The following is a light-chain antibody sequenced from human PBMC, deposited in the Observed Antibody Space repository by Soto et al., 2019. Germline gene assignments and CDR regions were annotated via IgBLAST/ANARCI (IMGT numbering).Light chain of an antibody. CDR2: WAS. Sequence: DIVMTQSPDSLAVSLGERATINCKSSQSILYSDNKKNYLAWYQHKPGQPPNLLIYWASTRASGVPDRFRGSGSVTDFTSTISSLQTEDVAVYYCQQYYDAPRTFGQGTKVEIK. CDR1: QSILYSDNKKNY. CDR3: QQYYDAPRT. V-gene: IGKV4-1*01. J-gene: IGKJ2*01.